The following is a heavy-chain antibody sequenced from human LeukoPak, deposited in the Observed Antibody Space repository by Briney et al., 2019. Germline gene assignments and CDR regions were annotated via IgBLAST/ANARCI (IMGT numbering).Heavy chain of an antibody. Sequence: HAGGSLRLSCAVSEFTFSKYWMTWVRQAPGKGLEWVGNIKQDGSEKYYADSVKGRFTISRDNDKNSLFLQMDDLRAEDTAVYYCAREIMVRGLEYWGQGTLVTVSS. CDR2: IKQDGSEK. V-gene: IGHV3-7*01. CDR1: EFTFSKYW. CDR3: AREIMVRGLEY. D-gene: IGHD3-10*01. J-gene: IGHJ4*02.